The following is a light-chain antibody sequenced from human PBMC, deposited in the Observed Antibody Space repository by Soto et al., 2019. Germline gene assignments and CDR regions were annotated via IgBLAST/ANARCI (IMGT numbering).Light chain of an antibody. V-gene: IGKV1-9*01. CDR2: TES. CDR3: QQLNTYPLT. Sequence: DIQLTQSPSFLSASVGDRVSITCRASQGITSFLAWYQQIPGKAPKLLIYTESTLQSGVCPRFSGSVSGTEFTLTISSLQPEDFGTYYCQQLNTYPLTFGGGTRVALK. J-gene: IGKJ4*01. CDR1: QGITSF.